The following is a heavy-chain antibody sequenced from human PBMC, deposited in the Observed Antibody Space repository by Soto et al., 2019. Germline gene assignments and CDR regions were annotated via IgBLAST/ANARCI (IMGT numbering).Heavy chain of an antibody. CDR3: ATTSGPNAFDI. D-gene: IGHD2-15*01. CDR1: GYTFTSYA. V-gene: IGHV1-3*01. J-gene: IGHJ3*02. Sequence: QVKLVQSGAEVKKPGASVKVSCKASGYTFTSYAMHWVRQAPGQRLEWMGWIHAGNGNTKYSQKFQGRVTITRDTSASTAYMELSSLRSEDTAVYYCATTSGPNAFDIWGQGTMVTVSS. CDR2: IHAGNGNT.